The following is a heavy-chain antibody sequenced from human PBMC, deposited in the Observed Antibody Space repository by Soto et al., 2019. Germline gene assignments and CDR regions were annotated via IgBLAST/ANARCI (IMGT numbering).Heavy chain of an antibody. V-gene: IGHV3-48*02. CDR2: ISSSSSTI. J-gene: IGHJ6*02. CDR1: GFTFSSYS. D-gene: IGHD3-22*01. CDR3: ARAMYDSSGRTYYYYYGMDV. Sequence: GGSLRLSCAASGFTFSSYSMNWVRQAPGKGLEWVSYISSSSSTIYYADSVKGRFTISRDNAKNSLYLQMNSLRDEDTAVYYCARAMYDSSGRTYYYYYGMDVWGQGTTVTVSS.